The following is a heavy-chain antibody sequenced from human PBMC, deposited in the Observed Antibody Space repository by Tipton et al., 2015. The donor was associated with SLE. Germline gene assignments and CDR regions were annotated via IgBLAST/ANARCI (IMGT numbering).Heavy chain of an antibody. J-gene: IGHJ6*03. CDR2: ISGYNGNT. V-gene: IGHV1-18*03. CDR3: ARLGDWDFYYYMDV. Sequence: QLVQSGAEVKKPGASAKVSCKASGYTFTSYCITWVRQAPGQGLEWMGWISGYNGNTNYAQKLQGRVTMTTDTSTSTAYMELRSLRSDDMAVYYCARLGDWDFYYYMDVWGKGTTVTVSS. D-gene: IGHD3-16*01. CDR1: GYTFTSYC.